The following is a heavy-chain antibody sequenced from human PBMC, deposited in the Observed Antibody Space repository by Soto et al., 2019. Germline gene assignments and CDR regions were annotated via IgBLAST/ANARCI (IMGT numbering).Heavy chain of an antibody. D-gene: IGHD5-12*01. CDR1: GLTETNSY. CDR2: IYGRGST. V-gene: IGHV3-53*01. CDR3: ARAPPDRAGYVVDK. Sequence: AGSLRLSCEAPGLTETNSYLTWVRQATGKGLEWVAVIYGRGSTFYVDSVKGRFTISRDRSKNTIYLNMNSLRGNDTTVYYCARAPPDRAGYVVDKWGQGSLVTVSS. J-gene: IGHJ4*02.